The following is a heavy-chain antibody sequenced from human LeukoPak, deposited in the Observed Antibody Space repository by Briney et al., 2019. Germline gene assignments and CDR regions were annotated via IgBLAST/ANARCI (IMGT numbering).Heavy chain of an antibody. CDR1: GGSISSSSYY. D-gene: IGHD7-27*01. J-gene: IGHJ4*02. CDR3: ARGSTGAWDD. CDR2: IYYSGST. V-gene: IGHV4-39*07. Sequence: PSETLSLTCTVSGGSISSSSYYWGWIRQPPGKGLEWIGSIYYSGSTYYNPSLKSRLTISVDTSKNQFSLKLTSVTAADTAFYYCARGSTGAWDDWGQGTLVTVSS.